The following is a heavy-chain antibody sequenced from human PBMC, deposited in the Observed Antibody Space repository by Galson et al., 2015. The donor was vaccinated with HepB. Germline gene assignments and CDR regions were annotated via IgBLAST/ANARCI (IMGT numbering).Heavy chain of an antibody. Sequence: SLRLSCAVSGFTFGDYAMSWFRQAPGKGLEWVANIKQDGSEKYYVDSVKGRFSIYRDNDKNSLFLQMNSLRAEDTAVYYCARDHPYDFWSGRLDVWGKGTTVTISS. V-gene: IGHV3-7*03. J-gene: IGHJ6*04. CDR3: ARDHPYDFWSGRLDV. CDR2: IKQDGSEK. CDR1: GFTFGDYA. D-gene: IGHD3-3*01.